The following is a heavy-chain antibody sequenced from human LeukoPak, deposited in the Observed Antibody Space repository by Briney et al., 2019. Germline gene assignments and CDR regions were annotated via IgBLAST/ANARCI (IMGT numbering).Heavy chain of an antibody. Sequence: ASVTVCCKASGYTFTGYYIHWVRQAPGQGLEWMGLINHNSGGTSYAQKFQGRVTLTRDTSISTAYMEVTRLRSDDTAVYYCASALVRGDRYYYGMDVWGQGTTVTV. CDR3: ASALVRGDRYYYGMDV. D-gene: IGHD3-10*01. CDR1: GYTFTGYY. CDR2: INHNSGGT. J-gene: IGHJ6*02. V-gene: IGHV1-2*02.